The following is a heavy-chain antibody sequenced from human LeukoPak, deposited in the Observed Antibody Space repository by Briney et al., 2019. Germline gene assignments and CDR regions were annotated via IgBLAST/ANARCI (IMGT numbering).Heavy chain of an antibody. V-gene: IGHV3-66*01. Sequence: GGSLRLSCAASGFTFSSYAMHWVRQAPGKGLEWVSVIYSGGSTYYADSVKGRFTISRDNSKNTLYLQMNSLRAEDTAVYYCASAIQEYYGSGSSSYYFDYWGQGTLVTVSS. J-gene: IGHJ4*02. CDR1: GFTFSSYA. CDR3: ASAIQEYYGSGSSSYYFDY. CDR2: IYSGGST. D-gene: IGHD3-10*01.